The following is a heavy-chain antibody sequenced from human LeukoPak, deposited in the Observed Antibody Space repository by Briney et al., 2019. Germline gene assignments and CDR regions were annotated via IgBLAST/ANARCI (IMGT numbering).Heavy chain of an antibody. V-gene: IGHV5-51*01. CDR3: GTRRGYEYVLDEAPNYFDY. Sequence: KLGESLKISCKGSGYSYTNYWIGWVRQMPGKGLEWMGSIYPDDSDSRSSPSFQGQVTISADKSISTTYLQWSSLKASDTAMYYCGTRRGYEYVLDEAPNYFDYWGQGTLVTVSS. CDR2: IYPDDSDS. D-gene: IGHD2/OR15-2a*01. CDR1: GYSYTNYW. J-gene: IGHJ4*02.